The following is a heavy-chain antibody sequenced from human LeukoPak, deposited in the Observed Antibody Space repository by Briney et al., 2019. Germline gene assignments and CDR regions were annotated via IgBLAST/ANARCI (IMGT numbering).Heavy chain of an antibody. CDR1: GFTFSSDA. D-gene: IGHD2-21*02. J-gene: IGHJ5*02. CDR3: AKDSRCGGDCGWFDP. Sequence: PGGSLRLSCAASGFTFSSDAMRWVRQAPGKGLEWVSAISGSGGSTYYADSVKGRFTISRDNSKNTLYLQMNSLRAEDTAVYYCAKDSRCGGDCGWFDPWGQGTLVTVSS. V-gene: IGHV3-23*01. CDR2: ISGSGGST.